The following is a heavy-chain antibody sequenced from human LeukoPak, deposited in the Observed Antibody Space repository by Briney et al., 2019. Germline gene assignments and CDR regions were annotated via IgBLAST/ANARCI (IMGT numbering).Heavy chain of an antibody. Sequence: SGGSLRLSCAASGFTFNNYSMNWVRQAPGKGLEWIGSIYYSGSTYYNPSLKSRVTISVDTSKNQFSLKLSSVTAADTAVYYCAREVVVVAATSDIYYYYYMDVWGKGTTVTVSS. V-gene: IGHV4-39*07. CDR3: AREVVVVAATSDIYYYYYMDV. J-gene: IGHJ6*03. CDR1: GFTFNNYS. D-gene: IGHD2-15*01. CDR2: IYYSGST.